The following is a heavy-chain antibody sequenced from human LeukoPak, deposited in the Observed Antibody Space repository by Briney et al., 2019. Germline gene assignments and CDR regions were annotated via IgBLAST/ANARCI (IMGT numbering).Heavy chain of an antibody. Sequence: GGSLRLSCAASGFTFSSYAMSWVRQAPGKGLEWVSAISGSGGSTYYADSVKGRFTISRDNSKNTLYLQMNSLRAEDTAVYYCATGGLDEMATIRGYWGQGTLVTVSS. CDR2: ISGSGGST. J-gene: IGHJ4*02. D-gene: IGHD5-24*01. CDR1: GFTFSSYA. CDR3: ATGGLDEMATIRGY. V-gene: IGHV3-23*01.